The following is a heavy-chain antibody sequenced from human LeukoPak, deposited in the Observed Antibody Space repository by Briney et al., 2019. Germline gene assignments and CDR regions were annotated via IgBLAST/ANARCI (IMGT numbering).Heavy chain of an antibody. CDR3: AKDSLAYNWNTLDY. CDR1: GFTFDDYA. D-gene: IGHD1-1*01. CDR2: ISWNSGSI. V-gene: IGHV3-9*01. J-gene: IGHJ4*02. Sequence: PGRSLRLSCAASGFTFDDYAMHWVRQAPGKGLEWVSGISWNSGSIGYADSVKGRFTISRDNAKNSLYLQMNSLRAEDTALYYCAKDSLAYNWNTLDYRGQGTLVTVSS.